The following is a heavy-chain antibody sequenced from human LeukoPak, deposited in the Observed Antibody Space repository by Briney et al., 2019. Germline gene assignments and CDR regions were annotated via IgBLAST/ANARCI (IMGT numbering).Heavy chain of an antibody. CDR3: ARRGVIGWFDP. D-gene: IGHD3-16*02. Sequence: SGGSLRLSCAASGFTFSSYGMSWVRQAPGKGLVWVSRINSDGSSTSYADSVKGRFTISRDNAKNTLYLQMNSLRAEDTAVYYCARRGVIGWFDPWGQGTLVTVSS. V-gene: IGHV3-74*01. J-gene: IGHJ5*02. CDR2: INSDGSST. CDR1: GFTFSSYG.